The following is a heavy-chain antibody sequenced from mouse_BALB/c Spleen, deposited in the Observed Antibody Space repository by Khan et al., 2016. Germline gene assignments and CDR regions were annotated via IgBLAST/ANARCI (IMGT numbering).Heavy chain of an antibody. D-gene: IGHD2-2*01. CDR3: AREGLRRRSAMDY. CDR1: GFTFSSFG. Sequence: EVELVESGEGLVQPGGSRKLSCAASGFTFSSFGMHWVRQAPEKGLEWVAYISSGSSNIYYADTVKGRFTISRDNPKNTLFLQMTSLRSEDTAMYYCAREGLRRRSAMDYWGQGTSVTVSS. V-gene: IGHV5-17*02. CDR2: ISSGSSNI. J-gene: IGHJ4*01.